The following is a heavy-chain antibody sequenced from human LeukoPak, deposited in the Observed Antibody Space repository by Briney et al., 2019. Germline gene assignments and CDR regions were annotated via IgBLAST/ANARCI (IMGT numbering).Heavy chain of an antibody. CDR1: GYTFTSYY. V-gene: IGHV1-2*02. Sequence: ASVKVSCKASGYTFTSYYMHWVRQAPGQGLEWMGWINPNSGGTNYAQKFQGRVTMTRDTSISTAYMELSRLRSDGTAVYYCARGTTVTHDAFDIWGQGTMVTVSS. CDR3: ARGTTVTHDAFDI. J-gene: IGHJ3*02. D-gene: IGHD4-17*01. CDR2: INPNSGGT.